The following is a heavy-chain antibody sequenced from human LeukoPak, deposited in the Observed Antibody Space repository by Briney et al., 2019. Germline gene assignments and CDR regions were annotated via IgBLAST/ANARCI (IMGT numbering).Heavy chain of an antibody. CDR1: GFSLSTSGVG. Sequence: SGPTLVNPTQTLTLTCTFSGFSLSTSGVGVGWIRQPPGKALEWLALIYWNDDKRYSPSLKSRLTITKDTSKNQVVLTMTNMDPVDTATYYCAHQKYSSSWDQTGAWGPYYFDYWGQGTPVTVSS. CDR2: IYWNDDK. J-gene: IGHJ4*02. V-gene: IGHV2-5*01. CDR3: AHQKYSSSWDQTGAWGPYYFDY. D-gene: IGHD6-13*01.